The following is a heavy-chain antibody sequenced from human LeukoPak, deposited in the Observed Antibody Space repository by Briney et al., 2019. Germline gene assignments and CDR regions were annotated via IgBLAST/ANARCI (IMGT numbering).Heavy chain of an antibody. D-gene: IGHD3-22*01. V-gene: IGHV3-30*02. CDR2: IRYDGSNK. J-gene: IGHJ3*02. CDR1: GFTFSSYG. Sequence: GGSLRLSCAASGFTFSSYGMHWVRQAPGKGLEWVAFIRYDGSNKYYADSVKGRFTISRDNSKNTLYLQMNSLRAEDTAVYYCAKGSPFSDSSGYSPPGAFDIWGQGTMVTVSS. CDR3: AKGSPFSDSSGYSPPGAFDI.